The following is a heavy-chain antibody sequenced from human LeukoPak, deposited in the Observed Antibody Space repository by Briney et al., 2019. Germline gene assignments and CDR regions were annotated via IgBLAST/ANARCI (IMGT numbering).Heavy chain of an antibody. D-gene: IGHD2-15*01. Sequence: GGSLRLSCTASGFTFSNYAMSWVRQAPGKGLEWVLTISGSDGSTYYADSVKGRFTISRDNSKNTLYLQMNSLRVEDMAIYYCAKGRGYCTGGSCYSDYWGQGTLVTVSS. CDR3: AKGRGYCTGGSCYSDY. CDR2: ISGSDGST. V-gene: IGHV3-23*01. J-gene: IGHJ4*02. CDR1: GFTFSNYA.